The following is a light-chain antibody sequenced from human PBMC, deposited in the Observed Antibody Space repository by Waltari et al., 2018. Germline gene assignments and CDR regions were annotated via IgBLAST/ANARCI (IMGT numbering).Light chain of an antibody. CDR3: AAWDGGLNGLI. J-gene: IGLJ2*01. CDR2: SNN. CDR1: RSNVGSNT. V-gene: IGLV1-44*01. Sequence: QSVLSQPPSESGTPGPRVTISCSGHRSNVGSNTVNWYQHLPGTSPKRLIYSNNHRPSGVPDRFSASKSGTSASLAISGLQSEDEGDYYCAAWDGGLNGLIFGGGTKLTVL.